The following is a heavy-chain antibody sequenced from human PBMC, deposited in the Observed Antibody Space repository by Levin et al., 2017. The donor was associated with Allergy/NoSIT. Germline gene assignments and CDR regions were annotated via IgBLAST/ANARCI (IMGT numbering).Heavy chain of an antibody. J-gene: IGHJ6*02. CDR2: ISTSSSII. D-gene: IGHD6-13*01. Sequence: GESLKISCAASGFTFNGYSMNWVRQAPGKGLEWVAYISTSSSIIYYADSVKGRFTISRDNAENSLYLQINSLRGDDTAIYYCARDIAATGTGASWYYHAMDVWGQGTTVTVSS. CDR3: ARDIAATGTGASWYYHAMDV. V-gene: IGHV3-48*01. CDR1: GFTFNGYS.